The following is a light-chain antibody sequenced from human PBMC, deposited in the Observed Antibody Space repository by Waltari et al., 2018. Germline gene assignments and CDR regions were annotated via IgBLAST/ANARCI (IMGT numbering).Light chain of an antibody. CDR2: RTS. CDR1: QTINTW. V-gene: IGKV1-5*03. J-gene: IGKJ1*01. Sequence: DIQMTQSPSTLSASVGDRVPITCRASQTINTWLAWYQQKPGKAPNLLIYRTSTLESGVPSRFSGSGSGTEFTLTISSLQPDDFATYYCQQAWTFGQGTKVEIK. CDR3: QQAWT.